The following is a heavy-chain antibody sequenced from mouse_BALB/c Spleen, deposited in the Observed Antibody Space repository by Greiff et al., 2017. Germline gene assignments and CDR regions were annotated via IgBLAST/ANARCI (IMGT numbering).Heavy chain of an antibody. CDR2: ISSGGST. V-gene: IGHV5-6-5*01. J-gene: IGHJ1*01. CDR1: GFTFSSYA. Sequence: EVQGVESGGGLVKPGGSLKLSCAASGFTFSSYAMSWVRQTPEKRLEWVASISSGGSTYYPDSVKGRFTISRDNARNILYLQMSSLRSEDTAMYYCARAYYDYDGYFDVWGAGTTVTVSS. D-gene: IGHD2-4*01. CDR3: ARAYYDYDGYFDV.